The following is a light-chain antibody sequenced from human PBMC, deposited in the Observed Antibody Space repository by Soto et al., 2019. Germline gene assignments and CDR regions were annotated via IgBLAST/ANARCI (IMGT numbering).Light chain of an antibody. CDR2: GAS. V-gene: IGKV3-15*01. CDR3: QQYNNWHPWT. CDR1: QSVSSN. J-gene: IGKJ1*01. Sequence: EIVMMQSPATLSVSPGERATLSCRASQSVSSNLAWYQQKPGKAPRLLIYGASTRATGIPARFSGSGSGTAFTLTISSLQSEDFAVYYCQQYNNWHPWTFGQGTKV.